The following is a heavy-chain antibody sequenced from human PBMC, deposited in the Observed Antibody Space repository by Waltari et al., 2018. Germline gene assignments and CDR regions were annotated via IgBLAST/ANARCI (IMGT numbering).Heavy chain of an antibody. D-gene: IGHD6-19*01. CDR1: GGSISSYH. J-gene: IGHJ2*01. Sequence: QVQLEESGPGLAKHSGTLSLTCTVSGGSISSYHWNWIRQSPGKGLEWIGDIYYSGTTNYNASLKSRVTISIDMSKNQFSLKLMSVTAADTAVYYCATGEGQWLATFALWGRGTLVSVSS. V-gene: IGHV4-59*12. CDR2: IYYSGTT. CDR3: ATGEGQWLATFAL.